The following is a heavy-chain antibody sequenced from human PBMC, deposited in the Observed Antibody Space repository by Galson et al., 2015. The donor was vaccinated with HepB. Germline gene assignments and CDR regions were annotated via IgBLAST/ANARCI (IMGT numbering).Heavy chain of an antibody. V-gene: IGHV5-51*01. CDR2: IYPGDSDT. CDR3: ARPYYYDSSGYQMGAFDI. D-gene: IGHD3-22*01. Sequence: QSGAEVKKPGESLKISCKGSGYSFTSYWIAWVRQMPGKGLEWMGIIYPGDSDTRYNPSFQGQVTISADKSISTAYLQWSSLKASDTAMYYCARPYYYDSSGYQMGAFDIWGQGTMVTVSS. J-gene: IGHJ3*02. CDR1: GYSFTSYW.